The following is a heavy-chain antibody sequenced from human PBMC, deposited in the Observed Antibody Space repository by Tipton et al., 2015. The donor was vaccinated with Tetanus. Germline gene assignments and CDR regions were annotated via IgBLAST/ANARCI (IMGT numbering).Heavy chain of an antibody. CDR3: ARANNDYPKKGPFDY. V-gene: IGHV4-61*08. J-gene: IGHJ4*01. D-gene: IGHD5-12*01. CDR2: VYHSGAT. Sequence: TLSLTCTVSGTSISRSGHYWTWIRQPPGKEPEWVGYVYHSGATNYHPSLKSRLAISADTSKYQFSLNLRSVITTDTAVYYCARANNDYPKKGPFDYWGHGILVIVSS. CDR1: GTSISRSGHY.